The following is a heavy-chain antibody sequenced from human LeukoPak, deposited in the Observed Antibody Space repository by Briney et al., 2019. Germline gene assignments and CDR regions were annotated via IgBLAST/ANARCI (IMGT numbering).Heavy chain of an antibody. D-gene: IGHD3-10*01. V-gene: IGHV4-59*01. CDR2: IYYSGST. CDR1: GGSISSYY. CDR3: ARGGITMVRGPNWFDP. J-gene: IGHJ5*02. Sequence: SETLSLTCTVSGGSISSYYWSWIRQPPGKGLEWIGYIYYSGSTNYNPSLKSRVTISVDTSKNQFSLKLSSVTAADTAVYYCARGGITMVRGPNWFDPWGQGTQVTVSS.